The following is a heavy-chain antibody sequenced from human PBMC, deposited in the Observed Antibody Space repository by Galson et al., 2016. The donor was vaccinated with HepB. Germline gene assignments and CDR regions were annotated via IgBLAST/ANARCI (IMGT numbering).Heavy chain of an antibody. CDR3: ARGGYYDSSGSLRY. CDR2: INPSGGST. V-gene: IGHV1-46*01. Sequence: SVKVSCKASGYTFTRYYIHWVRQAPGQGLEWMGVINPSGGSTKDAQKFQGRVTMTRDTSTSTVYMELSSLRYEDTAVYFCARGGYYDSSGSLRYWGPGTLVTVSS. J-gene: IGHJ4*02. CDR1: GYTFTRYY. D-gene: IGHD3-22*01.